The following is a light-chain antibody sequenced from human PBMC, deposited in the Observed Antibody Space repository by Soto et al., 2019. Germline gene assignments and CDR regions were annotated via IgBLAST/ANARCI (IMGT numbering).Light chain of an antibody. V-gene: IGLV2-14*01. Sequence: QSVLTQPASVSGSPGQSITFSCTGTSNDIGGYNYVSWYQQHPGKAPKLMIFDVSNRPSGVSYRFSGSKSGNTASLTISGLQAEDEADYYCSSYTSSSTLLFGGGTKHTVL. J-gene: IGLJ2*01. CDR2: DVS. CDR3: SSYTSSSTLL. CDR1: SNDIGGYNY.